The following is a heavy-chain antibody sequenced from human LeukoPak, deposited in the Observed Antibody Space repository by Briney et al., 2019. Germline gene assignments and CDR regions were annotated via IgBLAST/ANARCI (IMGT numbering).Heavy chain of an antibody. D-gene: IGHD3-10*01. J-gene: IGHJ4*02. Sequence: GGSLRLSCAASGFTFSSYAMSWVRQAPGKGLEWVSGISGSGGSTYYADSVKGRFTISRDNSKNTVYLQMNSLRTEDTAVYYCAKTPKIRGVSNFDYWGQGTLVTVSS. V-gene: IGHV3-23*01. CDR2: ISGSGGST. CDR1: GFTFSSYA. CDR3: AKTPKIRGVSNFDY.